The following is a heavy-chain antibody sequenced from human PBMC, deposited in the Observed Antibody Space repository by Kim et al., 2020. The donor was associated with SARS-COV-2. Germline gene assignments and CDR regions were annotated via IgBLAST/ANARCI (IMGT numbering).Heavy chain of an antibody. J-gene: IGHJ4*02. Sequence: SETLSLTCAVYGGSFSGDYWSWIRQPPGKGLEWIGEINHSGSTNYNPSLKSRVTISVDTSKNQFSLKLSSVTAADTAVYYCARVRAIAVAGTPLFDYWGQGTLVTVSS. V-gene: IGHV4-34*01. CDR1: GGSFSGDY. CDR3: ARVRAIAVAGTPLFDY. D-gene: IGHD6-19*01. CDR2: INHSGST.